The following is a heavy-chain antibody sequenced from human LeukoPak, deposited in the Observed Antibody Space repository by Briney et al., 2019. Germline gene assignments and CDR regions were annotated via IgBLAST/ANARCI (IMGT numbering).Heavy chain of an antibody. D-gene: IGHD3-10*01. Sequence: GGSLRLSCAASGFTFSSYWMHWVRQAPGKGLVWVSRINSDGSTTTYADSVKGRFTISRDNAKNTLYLQMNSLRAEDTAVYYCAREDPMVRGVYYYYYMDVWGKGTTVTISS. CDR3: AREDPMVRGVYYYYYMDV. CDR1: GFTFSSYW. V-gene: IGHV3-74*01. CDR2: INSDGSTT. J-gene: IGHJ6*03.